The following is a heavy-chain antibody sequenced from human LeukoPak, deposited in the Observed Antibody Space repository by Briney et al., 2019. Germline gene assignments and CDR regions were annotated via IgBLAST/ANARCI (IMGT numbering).Heavy chain of an antibody. CDR3: ARDGHSSSWYGYYYYGMDV. Sequence: ASVKASCKASGYTFTGYYMHWVRQAPGQGLEWMGWINPNSGGTNYAQKFQGWVTMTRDTSISTAYMELSRLRSDDTAVYYCARDGHSSSWYGYYYYGMDVWGQGTTVTVSS. V-gene: IGHV1-2*04. J-gene: IGHJ6*02. D-gene: IGHD6-13*01. CDR1: GYTFTGYY. CDR2: INPNSGGT.